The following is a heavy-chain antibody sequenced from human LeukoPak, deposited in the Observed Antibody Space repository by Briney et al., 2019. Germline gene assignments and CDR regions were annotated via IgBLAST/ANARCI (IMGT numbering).Heavy chain of an antibody. CDR3: ATARITIFGVFIDY. CDR1: GYTFTSYG. Sequence: ASVKVSCKASGYTFTSYGISWVRQAPGQGLEWIGWISAYNGNTNYAQKLQGRVTMTTDTSTSTAYMELRSLRSDDTAVYYCATARITIFGVFIDYWGQGSLVTVSS. D-gene: IGHD3-3*01. J-gene: IGHJ4*02. CDR2: ISAYNGNT. V-gene: IGHV1-18*01.